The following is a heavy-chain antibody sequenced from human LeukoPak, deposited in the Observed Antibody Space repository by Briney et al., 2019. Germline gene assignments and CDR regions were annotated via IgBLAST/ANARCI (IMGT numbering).Heavy chain of an antibody. CDR2: ISWDGGSR. J-gene: IGHJ6*04. Sequence: AGGSLRLSCAASGFTFDDYTTHWVRQAPGKGLEWVSLISWDGGSRYYADSVKGRFTISRDNSKNSLYLQMNSLRNEDTALYYCAELGITMIGGVWGKGTTVTISS. CDR3: AELGITMIGGV. D-gene: IGHD3-10*02. V-gene: IGHV3-43*01. CDR1: GFTFDDYT.